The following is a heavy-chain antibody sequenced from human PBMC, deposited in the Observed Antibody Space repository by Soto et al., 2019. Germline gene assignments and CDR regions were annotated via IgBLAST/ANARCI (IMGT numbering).Heavy chain of an antibody. D-gene: IGHD3-10*01. CDR2: IYHTGST. CDR1: GDSMTTIGYY. Sequence: SETLSLTCSVSGDSMTTIGYYWSWVRQHPGKGLEWIGYIYHTGSTYYNPSLKGRVTISLDTSKQQFSLNLTSVTAADTAVYYCSRLRDTYFFDSWGQGTLVTVSS. V-gene: IGHV4-31*03. J-gene: IGHJ4*02. CDR3: SRLRDTYFFDS.